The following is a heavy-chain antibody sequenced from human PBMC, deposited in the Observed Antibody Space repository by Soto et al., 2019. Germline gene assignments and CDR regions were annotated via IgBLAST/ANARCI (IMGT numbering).Heavy chain of an antibody. D-gene: IGHD3-10*01. CDR1: GFPFSSYG. CDR3: VGGQYYFDY. V-gene: IGHV3-30*03. CDR2: ISYDGSNK. Sequence: QVQLVESGGGVVQPGRSLRLSCAASGFPFSSYGMHWVREAPGKGLEWVAVISYDGSNKYYADSVKGRFTISRDNSSSTLYLQRNSLRPEDTALYYCVGGQYYFDYRGQGTLVTVST. J-gene: IGHJ4*02.